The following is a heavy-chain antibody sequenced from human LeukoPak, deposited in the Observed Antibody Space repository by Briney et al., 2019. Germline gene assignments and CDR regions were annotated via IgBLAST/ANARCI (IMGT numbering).Heavy chain of an antibody. D-gene: IGHD3-22*01. CDR2: AKQDGSET. V-gene: IGHV3-7*01. Sequence: GGSLRLSCAASGFTFSSYAMSWVRQAPGKGLEWVGHAKQDGSETYYVDSVKSRFTVSRDNAKNSLFLQMNSLRVEDTAVYYCARDLPSSGYYYRDAFDIWGQGTMVTVSS. CDR3: ARDLPSSGYYYRDAFDI. J-gene: IGHJ3*02. CDR1: GFTFSSYA.